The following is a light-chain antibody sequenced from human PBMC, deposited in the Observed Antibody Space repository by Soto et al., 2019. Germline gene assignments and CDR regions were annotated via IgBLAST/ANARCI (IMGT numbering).Light chain of an antibody. CDR3: QQRSNWPPIT. J-gene: IGKJ5*01. CDR2: GAS. Sequence: EIVLTQSPGTLSLSPGERATLSCRATQTVFSNYIGWYQQKPGQAPRLLIYGASTRATGIPARFSGSGSGTEFTLTISSLEPEDFAVYYCQQRSNWPPITFGQGTRLEIK. CDR1: QTVFSNY. V-gene: IGKV3-11*01.